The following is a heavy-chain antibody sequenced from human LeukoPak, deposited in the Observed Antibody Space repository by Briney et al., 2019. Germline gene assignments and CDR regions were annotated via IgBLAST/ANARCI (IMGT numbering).Heavy chain of an antibody. V-gene: IGHV4-4*09. J-gene: IGHJ6*03. CDR1: GGSISTYY. D-gene: IGHD5-24*01. CDR2: IYTSGST. Sequence: SETLSLTCTVSGGSISTYYWSWIRQPPGKGLEWIGYIYTSGSTNYNTSLKSRVTISVDTSKNQFSLKLSSVTAADTAVYYCARHRGGFNFGYMDVWVKGTTVTVSS. CDR3: ARHRGGFNFGYMDV.